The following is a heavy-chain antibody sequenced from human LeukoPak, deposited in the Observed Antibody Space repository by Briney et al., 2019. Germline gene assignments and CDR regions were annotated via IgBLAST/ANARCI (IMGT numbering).Heavy chain of an antibody. CDR3: ARVRFAVAANDY. D-gene: IGHD6-19*01. J-gene: IGHJ4*02. Sequence: PSETLSLTCAVYGGAFSGYCWSWIRQPPGKGLEWIGEINHSGSTNYNPSLKSRVTISVDTSKNQFSLKLSSVTAADTAVYYCARVRFAVAANDYWGQGTLVTVSS. CDR1: GGAFSGYC. CDR2: INHSGST. V-gene: IGHV4-34*01.